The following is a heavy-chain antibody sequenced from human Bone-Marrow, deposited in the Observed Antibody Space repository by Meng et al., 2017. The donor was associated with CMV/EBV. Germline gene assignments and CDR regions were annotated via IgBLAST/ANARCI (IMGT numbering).Heavy chain of an antibody. J-gene: IGHJ4*02. CDR1: GGSVSSGSYY. Sequence: SETLSLTCTVSGGSVSSGSYYWSWIRQPPGKGLEWIGYIYYSGSTNYNPSLKSRVTISVDTSKNQFSLKLSSVTAADTAVYYCARDVLWFGELLDYWGQGTLVTGSS. CDR3: ARDVLWFGELLDY. D-gene: IGHD3-10*01. CDR2: IYYSGST. V-gene: IGHV4-61*01.